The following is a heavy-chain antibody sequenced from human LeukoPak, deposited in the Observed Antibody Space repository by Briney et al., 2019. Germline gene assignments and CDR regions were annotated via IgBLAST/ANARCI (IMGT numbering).Heavy chain of an antibody. V-gene: IGHV3-33*06. CDR2: IWYDGSNK. CDR1: GFTFSGYG. J-gene: IGHJ4*02. Sequence: GRSLRPSCAASGFTFSGYGMHWVRQAPGKGLEWVAVIWYDGSNKYYADSAKGRFTISRDNSKNTLYLQMNSLRAEDTAVYYCAKDDADSYMVVGADYWGQGTLVTVSS. D-gene: IGHD3-10*01. CDR3: AKDDADSYMVVGADY.